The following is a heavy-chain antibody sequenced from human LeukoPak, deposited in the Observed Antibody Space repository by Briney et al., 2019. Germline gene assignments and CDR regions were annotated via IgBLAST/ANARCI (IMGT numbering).Heavy chain of an antibody. Sequence: GASVKVSCKASGYTFTGYYMHWVRQAPGQGLEWMGWINPNSGGTNYAQKFQGRVTMTRDTSISTAYMELSRLRSDDTAAYYCARVARNLYSSSWYPFGYWGQGTLVTVSS. J-gene: IGHJ4*02. CDR2: INPNSGGT. D-gene: IGHD6-13*01. CDR3: ARVARNLYSSSWYPFGY. CDR1: GYTFTGYY. V-gene: IGHV1-2*02.